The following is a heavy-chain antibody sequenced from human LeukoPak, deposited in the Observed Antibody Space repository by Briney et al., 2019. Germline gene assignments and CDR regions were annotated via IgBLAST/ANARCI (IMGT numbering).Heavy chain of an antibody. CDR1: GFTFSSYW. J-gene: IGHJ6*03. CDR3: ARERPQSGVPAAMASYYYYMDV. CDR2: IKQDGSEK. Sequence: GGSLRLSCAASGFTFSSYWMSWVRQAPGKGLEWVANIKQDGSEKYYVDSVKGRFTISRDNAKNSLYLQMNSLRAEDTAVYYCARERPQSGVPAAMASYYYYMDVWGKGTTVTVSS. V-gene: IGHV3-7*01. D-gene: IGHD2-2*01.